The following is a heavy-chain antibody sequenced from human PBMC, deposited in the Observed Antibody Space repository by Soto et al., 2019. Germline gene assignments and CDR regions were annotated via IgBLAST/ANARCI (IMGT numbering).Heavy chain of an antibody. V-gene: IGHV3-23*01. CDR3: AKDTRYADYVRWFDS. Sequence: GGSLRLSCTASGFTFSSYAMTWVRQAPGRVLEGVSGITASGGRTFYADSVKGRFTISRDNSRSTLYLQMNSLRAEDTAVYYCAKDTRYADYVRWFDSWGQGTLVTVSS. CDR1: GFTFSSYA. D-gene: IGHD4-17*01. CDR2: ITASGGRT. J-gene: IGHJ5*01.